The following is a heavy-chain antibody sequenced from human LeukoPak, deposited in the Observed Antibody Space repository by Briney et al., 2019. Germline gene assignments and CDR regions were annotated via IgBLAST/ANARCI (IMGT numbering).Heavy chain of an antibody. V-gene: IGHV3-15*01. D-gene: IGHD3-10*01. CDR1: GFTFSSYS. CDR2: IKSKTDGGTT. CDR3: TASRGSGNFIY. J-gene: IGHJ4*02. Sequence: GGSLRLSCAASGFTFSSYSMNWVRQAPGKGLEWVGRIKSKTDGGTTDYGAPVKGIFTISRDDSKNTLYLQMNSLKTEDTAIYYCTASRGSGNFIYWGQGTLVTVSS.